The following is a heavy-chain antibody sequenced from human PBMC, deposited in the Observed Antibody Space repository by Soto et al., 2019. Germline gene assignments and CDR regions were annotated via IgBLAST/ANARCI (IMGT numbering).Heavy chain of an antibody. CDR3: ASQGLPYFDWSPTPLYYMDV. Sequence: SETLSLTCAVYGGSFSGYYWSWIRQPPGKGLEWIGEVNHSGNTNYNPCLKSRVTISVDKSKNQFSLKLSSVTAADTAVYYCASQGLPYFDWSPTPLYYMDVWGKGTTVTVSS. V-gene: IGHV4-34*01. CDR2: VNHSGNT. D-gene: IGHD3-9*01. J-gene: IGHJ6*03. CDR1: GGSFSGYY.